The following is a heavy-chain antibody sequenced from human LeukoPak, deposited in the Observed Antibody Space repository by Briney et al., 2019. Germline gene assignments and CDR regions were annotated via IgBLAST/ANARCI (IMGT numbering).Heavy chain of an antibody. J-gene: IGHJ6*02. D-gene: IGHD3-3*01. CDR2: ISYDGSNK. CDR1: GFTFSSYA. Sequence: GGSLRLSCAASGFTFSSYAMHWVRQAPGKGLEWVAVISYDGSNKYYADSVKGRFTISRDNSKNTLYLQMNSLRAEDTAVYYCAGAFLWSGYYYYGMDVWGQGTTVTVSS. V-gene: IGHV3-30-3*01. CDR3: AGAFLWSGYYYYGMDV.